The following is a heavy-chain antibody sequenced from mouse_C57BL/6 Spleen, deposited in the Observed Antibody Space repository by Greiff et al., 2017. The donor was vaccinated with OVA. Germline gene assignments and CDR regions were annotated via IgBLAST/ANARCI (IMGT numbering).Heavy chain of an antibody. V-gene: IGHV14-2*01. CDR2: IDPEDGET. CDR1: GFNIKDYY. Sequence: VHVKQSGAELVKPGASVKLSCTASGFNIKDYYMHWVKQRTEQGLEWIGRIDPEDGETKYAPKFQGKATITADTSSNTAYLQLSSLTSEDTAVYYCATYYSNPTFDYWGQGTTLTVSS. CDR3: ATYYSNPTFDY. J-gene: IGHJ2*01. D-gene: IGHD2-5*01.